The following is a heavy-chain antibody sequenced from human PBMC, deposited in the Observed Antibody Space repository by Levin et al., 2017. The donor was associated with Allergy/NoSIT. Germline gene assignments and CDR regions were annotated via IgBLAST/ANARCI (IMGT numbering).Heavy chain of an antibody. V-gene: IGHV1-8*01. CDR1: GYTFTSYD. J-gene: IGHJ5*02. D-gene: IGHD3-22*01. Sequence: ASVKVSCKASGYTFTSYDINWVRQATGQGLEWMGWMNPNSGNTGYAQKFQGRVTMTRNTSISTAYMELSSLRSEDTAVYYCARGPNYYDSSGYSNWFDPWGQGTLVTVSS. CDR3: ARGPNYYDSSGYSNWFDP. CDR2: MNPNSGNT.